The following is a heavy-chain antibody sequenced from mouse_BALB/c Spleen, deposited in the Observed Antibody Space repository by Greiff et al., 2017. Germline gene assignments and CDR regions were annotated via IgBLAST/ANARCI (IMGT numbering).Heavy chain of an antibody. CDR2: ISNLAYSI. V-gene: IGHV5-15*02. Sequence: DVQLVESGGGLVQPGGSRKLSCAASGFTFSDYGMAWVRQAPGKGPEWVAFISNLAYSIYYADTVTGRFTISRENAKNTLYLEMSSLRSEDTAMYYCAREGLLRYYFDYWGQGTTLTVSS. J-gene: IGHJ2*01. CDR3: AREGLLRYYFDY. D-gene: IGHD1-1*01. CDR1: GFTFSDYG.